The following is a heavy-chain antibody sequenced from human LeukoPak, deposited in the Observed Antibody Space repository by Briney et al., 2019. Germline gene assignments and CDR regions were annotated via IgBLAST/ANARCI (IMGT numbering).Heavy chain of an antibody. CDR3: ARDLTSGWYSSLDY. Sequence: ASVKVSCKASGYTFTSYYMYWVRQAPGQGLEWMGWINTNTGNPTYAQGFTGRFVFSLDTSVSTAYLQISSLKAEDTAVYYCARDLTSGWYSSLDYWGQGTLVTVSS. V-gene: IGHV7-4-1*02. D-gene: IGHD6-19*01. CDR2: INTNTGNP. J-gene: IGHJ4*02. CDR1: GYTFTSYY.